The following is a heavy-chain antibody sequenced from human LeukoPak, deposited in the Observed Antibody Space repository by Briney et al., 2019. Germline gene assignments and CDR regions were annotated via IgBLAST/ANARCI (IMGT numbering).Heavy chain of an antibody. CDR2: IIPIFGTA. J-gene: IGHJ6*02. CDR1: GGTFSSYA. D-gene: IGHD5-12*01. CDR3: ATEYSGYDRNYYYGMDV. V-gene: IGHV1-69*13. Sequence: GASVKVSCKASGGTFSSYAISWVRQAPGQGLEWMGGIIPIFGTANYAQKFQGRVTITADESTSTAYMELSSLRSEDTAVYYCATEYSGYDRNYYYGMDVWGQGTTVTVSS.